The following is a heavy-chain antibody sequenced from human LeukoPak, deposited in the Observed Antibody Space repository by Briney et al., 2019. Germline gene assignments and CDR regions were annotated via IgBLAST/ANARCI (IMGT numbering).Heavy chain of an antibody. CDR3: ARDGYCSGVSCYLHQEYFQH. V-gene: IGHV3-74*01. J-gene: IGHJ1*01. CDR2: INSDGSST. Sequence: PGGSLRLSCAASGFTFSSYWMHWVRQAPGKGLVWVSRINSDGSSTSYADSVKGRFTISRDNAKNTLYLQMNSLRAEDTAVYYCARDGYCSGVSCYLHQEYFQHWGQGTLVTVSS. D-gene: IGHD2-15*01. CDR1: GFTFSSYW.